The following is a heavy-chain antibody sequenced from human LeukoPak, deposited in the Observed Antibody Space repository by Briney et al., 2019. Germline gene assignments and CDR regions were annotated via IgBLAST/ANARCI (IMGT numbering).Heavy chain of an antibody. D-gene: IGHD3-10*01. CDR1: GGSISNYY. J-gene: IGHJ6*03. Sequence: PSETLSLTCTVSGGSISNYYWSWIRQPPGKGLEWIAYIYYSGSTNHNPSLKSRVTLSVDTSKNQFSLKLSSVTAADTAVYYCARWKDGSGSYYLYYMDVWGRGTTVTVSS. CDR2: IYYSGST. CDR3: ARWKDGSGSYYLYYMDV. V-gene: IGHV4-59*01.